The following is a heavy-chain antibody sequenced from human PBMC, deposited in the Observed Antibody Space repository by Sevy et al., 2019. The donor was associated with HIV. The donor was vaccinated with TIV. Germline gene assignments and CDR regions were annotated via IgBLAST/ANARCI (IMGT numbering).Heavy chain of an antibody. J-gene: IGHJ5*02. Sequence: GGSLRLSCAASRFSFNGYGMHWVRQAPGKGLEWVAFIRYDGSNKYYADSMKGRFTISRDDSKNTLYLQMNSLRAEDTALYYCARGTPAFCIGGVCFNWFDPWGQGTLVTVSS. CDR2: IRYDGSNK. CDR3: ARGTPAFCIGGVCFNWFDP. CDR1: RFSFNGYG. D-gene: IGHD2-8*02. V-gene: IGHV3-30*02.